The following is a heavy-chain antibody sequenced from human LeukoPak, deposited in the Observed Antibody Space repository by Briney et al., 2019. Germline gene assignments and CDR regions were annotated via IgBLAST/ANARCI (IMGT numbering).Heavy chain of an antibody. CDR2: ISSSSSYI. V-gene: IGHV3-21*01. J-gene: IGHJ4*02. CDR1: GFTFSSYS. CDR3: AKDPYQTYREYGSARPDY. D-gene: IGHD3-10*01. Sequence: PGGSLRLSCAASGFTFSSYSMNWVRQAPGKGLEWVSSISSSSSYIYYADSVKGRLTISRDNAKNSLYLQTNSLRAEDTAVFYCAKDPYQTYREYGSARPDYWGQGTLVTVSS.